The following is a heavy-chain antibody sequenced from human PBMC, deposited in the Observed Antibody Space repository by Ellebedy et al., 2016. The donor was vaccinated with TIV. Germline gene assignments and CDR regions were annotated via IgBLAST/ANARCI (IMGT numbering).Heavy chain of an antibody. CDR1: GFTFSSYW. Sequence: GESLKISCAASGFTFSSYWMSWVRQAPGKGLEWVANIKQDGSEKYYVDSVKGRFTISRDNSKNSLYLQMNSLRAEDTAVYYCARDPGGSGYYHADYWGQGTLVTVSS. D-gene: IGHD3-22*01. J-gene: IGHJ4*02. CDR3: ARDPGGSGYYHADY. V-gene: IGHV3-7*01. CDR2: IKQDGSEK.